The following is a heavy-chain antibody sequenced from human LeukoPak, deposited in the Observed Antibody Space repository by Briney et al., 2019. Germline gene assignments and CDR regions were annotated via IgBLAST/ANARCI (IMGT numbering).Heavy chain of an antibody. D-gene: IGHD1-26*01. CDR3: ARDRGKWEPTLN. V-gene: IGHV3-7*01. CDR1: GFTFSHYG. CDR2: IKQEGSEK. J-gene: IGHJ4*02. Sequence: GGSLRLSCAASGFTFSHYGVHWVRQAPGKGLKWVANIKQEGSEKYYVDSVKGRFTISRDNARNSLYLQMNSLRAEDTAVYYCARDRGKWEPTLNWGQGTLVTVSS.